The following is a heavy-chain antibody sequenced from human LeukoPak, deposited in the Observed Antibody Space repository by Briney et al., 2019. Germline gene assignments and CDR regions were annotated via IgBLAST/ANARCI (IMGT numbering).Heavy chain of an antibody. V-gene: IGHV1-69*13. J-gene: IGHJ6*02. CDR1: GGTFSSYA. CDR2: IIPIFGTA. D-gene: IGHD5-12*01. CDR3: ARGPYSGYARGNYYYYGMDV. Sequence: SVKVSCKASGGTFSSYAISWVRQAPGQGLEWMGGIIPIFGTANYAQKFQGRVTITADESTSTAYMELSSLRSEDTAVYYCARGPYSGYARGNYYYYGMDVWGQGTTVTVSS.